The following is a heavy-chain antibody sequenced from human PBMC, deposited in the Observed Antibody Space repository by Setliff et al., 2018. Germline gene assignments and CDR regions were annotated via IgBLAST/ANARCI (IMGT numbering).Heavy chain of an antibody. CDR1: GFTFSSYA. V-gene: IGHV3-30*04. CDR3: ARDYIRSHIDC. J-gene: IGHJ4*02. D-gene: IGHD2-2*02. Sequence: GGSLRLSCAASGFTFSSYAIHWVRQAPGKGLEWVAVISFDGSHKYYADSVKGRFTISRDNSKNTLYLQMNSLRAEDTAVYYCARDYIRSHIDCWGQGTLVTVSS. CDR2: ISFDGSHK.